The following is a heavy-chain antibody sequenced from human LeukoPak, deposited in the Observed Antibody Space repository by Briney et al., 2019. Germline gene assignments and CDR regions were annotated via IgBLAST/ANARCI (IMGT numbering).Heavy chain of an antibody. Sequence: GRSLRLSCAASGFTFSSYGMHWVRQAPGKGLEWVAVIWYDGSNKYYADSVKGRFTISRDNSKNTLYLQMNSLRAEDTAVYYCARDPREAAAGTFDYWDQGTLVTVSS. CDR3: ARDPREAAAGTFDY. V-gene: IGHV3-33*01. CDR1: GFTFSSYG. CDR2: IWYDGSNK. J-gene: IGHJ4*02. D-gene: IGHD6-13*01.